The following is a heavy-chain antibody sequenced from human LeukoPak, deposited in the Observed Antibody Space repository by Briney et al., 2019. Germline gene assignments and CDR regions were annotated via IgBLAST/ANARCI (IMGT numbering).Heavy chain of an antibody. CDR3: AKLGGDHKYYYYYMDV. D-gene: IGHD2-21*02. V-gene: IGHV3-23*01. Sequence: GGSLRLSRAASGFTFSSYAMSWVRQAPGKGLEWVSAISGSGGSTYYADSVKGRFTISRDNSKNTLYLQMNSLRAEDTAVYYCAKLGGDHKYYYYYMDVWGKGTTVTVSS. CDR2: ISGSGGST. CDR1: GFTFSSYA. J-gene: IGHJ6*03.